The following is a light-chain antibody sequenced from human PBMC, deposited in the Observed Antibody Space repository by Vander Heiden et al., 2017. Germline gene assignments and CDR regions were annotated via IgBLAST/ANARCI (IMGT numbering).Light chain of an antibody. Sequence: IQWTQSPSFLSASVADRVTITSRASQGISSYLAWYQQKPVKAPKLLIYAASTLQSAVPSTFRPTGSGTEFTLTMSSLHPAAFTTYYSQRLTGYGFTFGPWTNVDLQ. CDR3: QRLTGYGFT. V-gene: IGKV1-9*01. CDR1: QGISSY. CDR2: AAS. J-gene: IGKJ3*01.